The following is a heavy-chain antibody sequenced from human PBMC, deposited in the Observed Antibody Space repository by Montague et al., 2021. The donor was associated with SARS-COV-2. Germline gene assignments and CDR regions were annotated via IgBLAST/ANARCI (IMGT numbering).Heavy chain of an antibody. CDR3: AREGTRLEMATIGYYGMDV. CDR1: GGSISSSSYY. D-gene: IGHD5-24*01. V-gene: IGHV4-39*07. J-gene: IGHJ6*02. Sequence: SETLSLTCTVSGGSISSSSYYWGWIRQPPGKGLEWIGSIYYSGSTYYNPSLKSRVTISVDTSKNQFSLKLSSVTAADTAVYYCAREGTRLEMATIGYYGMDVWGQGTTVTVSS. CDR2: IYYSGST.